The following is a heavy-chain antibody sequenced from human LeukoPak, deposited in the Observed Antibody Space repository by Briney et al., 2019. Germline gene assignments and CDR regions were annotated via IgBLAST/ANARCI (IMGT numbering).Heavy chain of an antibody. CDR2: INHSGST. CDR3: ARSYSGSSLLYYYGMDV. V-gene: IGHV4-34*01. J-gene: IGHJ6*02. CDR1: GGSFSGYY. Sequence: SETLSLTCAVYGGSFSGYYWSWIRQPPGKGLEWIGEINHSGSTNYNLSLKSRVTISVDTSKNQFSLKLSSVTAADTAVYYCARSYSGSSLLYYYGMDVWGQGTTVTVSS. D-gene: IGHD1-26*01.